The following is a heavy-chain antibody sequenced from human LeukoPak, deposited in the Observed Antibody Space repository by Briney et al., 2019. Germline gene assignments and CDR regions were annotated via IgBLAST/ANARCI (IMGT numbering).Heavy chain of an antibody. D-gene: IGHD5-12*01. CDR1: GGTFSSYA. J-gene: IGHJ4*02. CDR2: IIPILGIA. V-gene: IGHV1-69*04. Sequence: SVKISCKASGGTFSSYAISWVRQAPGQGLEWMGRIIPILGIANYAQKFQGRVKITADKSTSTAYMELSSLRSEDTAVYYCARVRGGSKVATIDSFDYWGQGTLVTVSS. CDR3: ARVRGGSKVATIDSFDY.